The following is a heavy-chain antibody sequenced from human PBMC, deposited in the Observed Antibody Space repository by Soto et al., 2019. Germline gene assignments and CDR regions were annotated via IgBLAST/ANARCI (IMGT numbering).Heavy chain of an antibody. CDR3: ARATPAGSADF. CDR1: GGSNIRDGYY. Sequence: SETLSLTCTVSGGSNIRDGYYWSWIRQHPGKGLEWTAYISYCGSSYSNPSLKSRVTISSDTSKNQFSLRLTSVTAADTAVYFCARATPAGSADFWGQGTLVTVSS. V-gene: IGHV4-31*03. J-gene: IGHJ4*02. D-gene: IGHD2-2*01. CDR2: ISYCGSS.